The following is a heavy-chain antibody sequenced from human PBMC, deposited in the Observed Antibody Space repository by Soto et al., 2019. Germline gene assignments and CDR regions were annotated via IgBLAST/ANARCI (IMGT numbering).Heavy chain of an antibody. Sequence: QVQLQESGPGLVKPSQTLSLTCTVSGGSISSGDYNWSWIRQPPGKGLEWIGYISYSGSTHYNPSLQSRVTMLVDTYKKKCSMNLSSVTGADSAVYSCARVFMLGIVLAPGVMTDDWFAPWGQGTLVRVSS. CDR3: ARVFMLGIVLAPGVMTDDWFAP. V-gene: IGHV4-30-4*01. CDR2: ISYSGST. CDR1: GGSISSGDYN. D-gene: IGHD2-2*03. J-gene: IGHJ5*02.